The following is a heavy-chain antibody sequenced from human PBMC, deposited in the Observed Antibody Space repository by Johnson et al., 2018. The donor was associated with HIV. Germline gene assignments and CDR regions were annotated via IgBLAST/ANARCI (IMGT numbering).Heavy chain of an antibody. D-gene: IGHD6-6*01. CDR3: ARGGQLVAFDI. V-gene: IGHV3-66*03. J-gene: IGHJ3*02. CDR1: GFTVSSNY. CDR2: IYSGGTT. Sequence: VQLVESGGGLIQPGGSLRLSCAVSGFTVSSNYMSWVRQAPGKGLEWVSVIYSGGTTNYADSVKGRFTISRDNSKNTLYLQMNSLRAEDTAVYYCARGGQLVAFDIWGQGTMVTVSS.